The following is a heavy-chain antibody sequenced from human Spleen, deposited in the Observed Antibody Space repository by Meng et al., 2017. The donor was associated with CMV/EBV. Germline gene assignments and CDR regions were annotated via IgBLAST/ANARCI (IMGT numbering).Heavy chain of an antibody. CDR2: IRSSTEI. J-gene: IGHJ4*02. CDR3: ARDVDWGFDF. V-gene: IGHV3-48*03. CDR1: GFTFSSFA. Sequence: GESLKISCAASGFTFSSFAMHWVRQAPGKGLEWISYIRSSTEISYADSVKGRFTISRDNAKNSLYLQMNSLRVEDTAVYYCARDVDWGFDFWGQGALVTVSS. D-gene: IGHD3-9*01.